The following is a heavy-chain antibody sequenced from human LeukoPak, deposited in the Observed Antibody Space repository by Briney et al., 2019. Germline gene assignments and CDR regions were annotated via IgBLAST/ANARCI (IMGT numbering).Heavy chain of an antibody. CDR2: INHSGST. Sequence: SETLSLTCAVYGGSFSGYYWSWIRQPPGKGLEWIGEINHSGSTNYNPSLKSRVTISVDASKNQFSLKLSSVTAADTAVYYCATDDRNYYGSGSYPGLLDYWGQGTLVTVSS. CDR3: ATDDRNYYGSGSYPGLLDY. D-gene: IGHD3-10*01. V-gene: IGHV4-34*01. CDR1: GGSFSGYY. J-gene: IGHJ4*02.